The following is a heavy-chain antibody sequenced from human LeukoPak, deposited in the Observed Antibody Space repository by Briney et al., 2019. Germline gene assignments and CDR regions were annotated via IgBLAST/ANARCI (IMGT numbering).Heavy chain of an antibody. D-gene: IGHD2-8*01. Sequence: PSETLSLTCTVSGGSISSSSYYWGWIRRPPGKGLEWIGSIYYSGSTYYNPSLKSRVTISVDTSKNQFSLNLSSVTAADTAVYYCARRGGLNRGYWYFDLWGRGTLVTVSS. CDR1: GGSISSSSYY. CDR3: ARRGGLNRGYWYFDL. CDR2: IYYSGST. J-gene: IGHJ2*01. V-gene: IGHV4-39*07.